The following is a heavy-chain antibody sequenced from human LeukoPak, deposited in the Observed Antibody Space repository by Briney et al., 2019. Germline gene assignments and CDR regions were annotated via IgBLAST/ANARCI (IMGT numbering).Heavy chain of an antibody. CDR2: MSSTGSST. Sequence: GGSLRLSCAASGFSFSTYYMNWVRQAPGKGLEWVSSMSSTGSSTYYADLVKGRFTISRDNAKNSLYLQLNSLRAEDTAVYYCARGSGIASYYFDYWGQGTLVTVSS. CDR3: ARGSGIASYYFDY. J-gene: IGHJ4*02. V-gene: IGHV3-21*01. CDR1: GFSFSTYY. D-gene: IGHD6-13*01.